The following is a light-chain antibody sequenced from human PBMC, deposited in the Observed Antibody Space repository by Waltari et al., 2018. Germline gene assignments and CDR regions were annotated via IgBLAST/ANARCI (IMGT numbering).Light chain of an antibody. CDR1: NTDIGAFNF. J-gene: IGLJ1*01. CDR3: NSYSSVSTHV. Sequence: QSALTQPASVSGTPGESITISCAGTNTDIGAFNFVSWYRQFPGEAPQLILYDVSHRPSWISDRFSGSKSGNTASLTISGLQAEDDADYYCNSYSSVSTHVFGSVTKVTV. V-gene: IGLV2-14*03. CDR2: DVS.